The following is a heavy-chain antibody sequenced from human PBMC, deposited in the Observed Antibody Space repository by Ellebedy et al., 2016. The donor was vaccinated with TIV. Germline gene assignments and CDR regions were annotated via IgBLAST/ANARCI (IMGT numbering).Heavy chain of an antibody. CDR2: IKQDGSEK. CDR1: GFSFGSYW. D-gene: IGHD4-17*01. J-gene: IGHJ3*02. CDR3: STDGSYGDYLSPTHAFES. V-gene: IGHV3-7*01. Sequence: GGSLRLSCAGSGFSFGSYWMSWVRQAPGQGLEWVANIKQDGSEKFYVDSVKGRFTISRDNAKNSLFLQMSSLRAEDTAVYYCSTDGSYGDYLSPTHAFESWGQGTMVTVSS.